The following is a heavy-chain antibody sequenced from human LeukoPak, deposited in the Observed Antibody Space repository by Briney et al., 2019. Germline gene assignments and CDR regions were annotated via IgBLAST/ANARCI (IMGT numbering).Heavy chain of an antibody. V-gene: IGHV3-23*01. CDR2: ISGSSSST. J-gene: IGHJ4*02. D-gene: IGHD3-3*01. Sequence: GGSLRLSCAASGFTFSSYAMSWVRQAPGKGLEWVSAISGSSSSTYYADSVKGRFTISRDNSKNTVYLQMNSLRAEDTAVYFCAKAYDFWSGHFDYWGQGSLVTVSS. CDR1: GFTFSSYA. CDR3: AKAYDFWSGHFDY.